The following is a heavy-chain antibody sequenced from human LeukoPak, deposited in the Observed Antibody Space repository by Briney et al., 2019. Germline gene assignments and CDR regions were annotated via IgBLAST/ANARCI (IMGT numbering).Heavy chain of an antibody. CDR2: INPSGSI. Sequence: SETLSLTCAVYRGSFSDYNWSWIRQPPGKGLEWIGEINPSGSINYNPSLKSRVTISVDTSKNQFSLKLNSVTAADTAVYYCAKSNGYGLVDIWGQGTMVTVSS. J-gene: IGHJ3*02. CDR1: RGSFSDYN. CDR3: AKSNGYGLVDI. V-gene: IGHV4-34*01. D-gene: IGHD3-10*01.